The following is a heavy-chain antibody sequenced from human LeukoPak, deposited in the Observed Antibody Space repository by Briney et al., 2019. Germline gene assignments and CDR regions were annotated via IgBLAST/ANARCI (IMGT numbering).Heavy chain of an antibody. D-gene: IGHD2-15*01. CDR1: GYTFTSYG. V-gene: IGHV1-18*01. J-gene: IGHJ3*02. Sequence: ASVKVSCKASGYTFTSYGISWVRQAPGQGHEWMGWISAYNGNTNYAQKLQGRVTMTTDTSTSTAYMELRSLRSDDTAVYYCASGHCSGGSCLDAFDIWGQGTMVTVSS. CDR3: ASGHCSGGSCLDAFDI. CDR2: ISAYNGNT.